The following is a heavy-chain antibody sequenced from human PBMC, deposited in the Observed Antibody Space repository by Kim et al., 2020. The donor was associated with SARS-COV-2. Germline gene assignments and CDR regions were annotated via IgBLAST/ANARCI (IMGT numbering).Heavy chain of an antibody. CDR3: ARDLFHTGFDY. J-gene: IGHJ4*02. V-gene: IGHV1-3*01. D-gene: IGHD2-8*02. Sequence: NTKLSQQLQGRVTFTRDTSANTASMELSSLGSEDTAVYYCARDLFHTGFDYWGQGTLVAVSS. CDR2: NT.